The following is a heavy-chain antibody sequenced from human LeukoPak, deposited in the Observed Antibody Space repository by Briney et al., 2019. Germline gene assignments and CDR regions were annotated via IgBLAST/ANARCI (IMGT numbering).Heavy chain of an antibody. CDR1: GFTFSNYV. CDR3: VRSPTYYNMDV. J-gene: IGHJ6*03. Sequence: QTGGSLRLSCAASGFTFSNYVIHWVRQAPGKGLEWLAVISYDGTNKYYADSVKGRFTISRDHSQSTVDLQMNTLRGADTAVYYCVRSPTYYNMDVWGKGTTVTVSS. CDR2: ISYDGTNK. V-gene: IGHV3-30-3*01.